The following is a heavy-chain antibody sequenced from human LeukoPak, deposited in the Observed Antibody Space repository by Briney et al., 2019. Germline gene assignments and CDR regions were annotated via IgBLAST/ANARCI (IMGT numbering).Heavy chain of an antibody. Sequence: SETLSLTCTVSGGSISSYYWSWIRQPPGKGLEWIGYIYYSGSTNYNPSLKSRVTISVDTSKNQFSLKLSSVTAADTAVYYCARAVDTASPFDYWGQGTLVTVSS. V-gene: IGHV4-59*01. D-gene: IGHD5-18*01. CDR1: GGSISSYY. CDR3: ARAVDTASPFDY. J-gene: IGHJ4*02. CDR2: IYYSGST.